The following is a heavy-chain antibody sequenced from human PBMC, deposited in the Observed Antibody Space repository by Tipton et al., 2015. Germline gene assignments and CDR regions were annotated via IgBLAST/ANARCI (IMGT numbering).Heavy chain of an antibody. Sequence: TLSLTCTVSGGSISSYYWSWIRQPPGKGLEWIGYIYYIGSTNYNPSLKSRVTISVDKSKNQFSLKLSSVTAADTAVYYCASNYDSSGGYFDYWGQGTLVTVSS. D-gene: IGHD3-22*01. V-gene: IGHV4-59*12. J-gene: IGHJ4*02. CDR2: IYYIGST. CDR1: GGSISSYY. CDR3: ASNYDSSGGYFDY.